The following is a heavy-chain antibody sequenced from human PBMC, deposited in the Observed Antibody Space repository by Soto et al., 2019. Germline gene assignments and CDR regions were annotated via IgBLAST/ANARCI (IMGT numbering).Heavy chain of an antibody. D-gene: IGHD1-1*01. CDR2: INTGHGNT. J-gene: IGHJ2*01. CDR3: AGATWRATVSYWYFDV. Sequence: QVQLVQSGAEVKKPGASVKVSCTASGYTFTDCGIHWVRQAPGQGLEWMGWINTGHGNTQYSLKFQDRVTITGESSATTASMELGGLTSEDTAGYYCAGATWRATVSYWYFDVWGRGTLVTVSS. CDR1: GYTFTDCG. V-gene: IGHV1-3*04.